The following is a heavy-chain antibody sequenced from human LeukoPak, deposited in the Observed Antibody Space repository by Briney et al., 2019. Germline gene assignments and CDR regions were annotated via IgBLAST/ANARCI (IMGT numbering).Heavy chain of an antibody. CDR3: ARGEQDIVVVPAAIPYYYYYGMDV. CDR1: GFTFSDYY. D-gene: IGHD2-2*02. V-gene: IGHV3-11*01. J-gene: IGHJ6*02. CDR2: ISSSGSTI. Sequence: GGSLRLSCAAYGFTFSDYYMSWIRQAPGKGLEWVSYISSSGSTIYYADSVKGRFTISRDNAKNSLYLQMNSLRAEDTAVYYCARGEQDIVVVPAAIPYYYYYGMDVWGQGTTVTVSS.